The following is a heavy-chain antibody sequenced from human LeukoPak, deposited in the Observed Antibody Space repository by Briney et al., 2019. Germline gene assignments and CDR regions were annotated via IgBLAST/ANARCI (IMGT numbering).Heavy chain of an antibody. V-gene: IGHV3-23*01. J-gene: IGHJ4*02. Sequence: GGSLRLSCAASGFTFNSYALYWVRQAPGKGLEWVSTTSSSGGTTSYTDSVKGRFTISRDNSKNTLYLQMNGLRAADTAIYYCAKRVCSSVSCPSDHWGQGTLATVSS. D-gene: IGHD2-2*01. CDR2: TSSSGGTT. CDR3: AKRVCSSVSCPSDH. CDR1: GFTFNSYA.